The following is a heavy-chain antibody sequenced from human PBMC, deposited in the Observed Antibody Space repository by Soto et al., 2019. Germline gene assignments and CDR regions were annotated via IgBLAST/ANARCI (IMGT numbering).Heavy chain of an antibody. CDR2: IWYDGSNK. V-gene: IGHV3-33*01. D-gene: IGHD5-18*01. CDR1: GFTFSSYG. Sequence: QVQLVESGGGVVQPGRSLRLSCAASGFTFSSYGMHWVRQAPGKGLEWVAVIWYDGSNKYYADSVKGRFTISRDNFKNTLYLQMNSLRAEDTAVYYCARDPRGYSYVGYWYFGLWGRGTLVTVSS. J-gene: IGHJ2*01. CDR3: ARDPRGYSYVGYWYFGL.